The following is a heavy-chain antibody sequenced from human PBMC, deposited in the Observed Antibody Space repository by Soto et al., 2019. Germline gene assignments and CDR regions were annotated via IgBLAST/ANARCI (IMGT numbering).Heavy chain of an antibody. Sequence: SETLSLTCTVSGGSISSYYWSWIRQHPGKGLEWIGYIYYSGSTYYNPSLKSRVTISVDTSKNQFSLKLSSVTAADTAVYYCARGIRSKKDLGYSGYDYFSFDYWGQGTLVTVSS. CDR2: IYYSGST. CDR3: ARGIRSKKDLGYSGYDYFSFDY. CDR1: GGSISSYY. J-gene: IGHJ4*02. D-gene: IGHD5-12*01. V-gene: IGHV4-59*06.